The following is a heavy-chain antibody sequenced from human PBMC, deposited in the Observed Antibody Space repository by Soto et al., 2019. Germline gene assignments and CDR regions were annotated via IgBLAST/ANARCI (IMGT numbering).Heavy chain of an antibody. CDR3: ARDWIIAAAGTGYYYYGMDV. V-gene: IGHV1-69*13. CDR2: IITILGTA. Sequence: GASVKVSCKASGGTFSSYAISWVRQAPGQGLEWMGGIITILGTANYEQKFRGRVTITADQSTSTAYMELSRLRSDDTAVYYCARDWIIAAAGTGYYYYGMDVWGQGTTCTVAS. J-gene: IGHJ6*01. D-gene: IGHD6-13*01. CDR1: GGTFSSYA.